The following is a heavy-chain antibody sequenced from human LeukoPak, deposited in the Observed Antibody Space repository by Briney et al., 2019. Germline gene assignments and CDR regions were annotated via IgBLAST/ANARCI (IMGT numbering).Heavy chain of an antibody. J-gene: IGHJ4*02. V-gene: IGHV4-39*01. Sequence: SETLSLTCTVSGGSISSSSYHWGWIRQSPGEGLQWITSMSYSGATYYNPSLQSRVTISVDTSKNQFSLKLYSVTAADTAVYYCARHCRAVLVVPVARGDHFDYLGQGTLVTVSS. D-gene: IGHD2-2*01. CDR3: ARHCRAVLVVPVARGDHFDY. CDR1: GGSISSSSYH. CDR2: MSYSGAT.